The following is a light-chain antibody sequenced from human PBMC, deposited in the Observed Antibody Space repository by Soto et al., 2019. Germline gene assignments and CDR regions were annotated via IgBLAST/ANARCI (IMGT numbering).Light chain of an antibody. V-gene: IGKV3-20*01. J-gene: IGKJ1*01. Sequence: EIVLTQPPGTLSLSPGERATLSCRASQSVSSSYLAWYQQNPGQAPSILIYGASSRATGIPDRFSGSGSGTDFTLTISRMEPEDFAVYYCQQDGSSPLTFGQGTKVEIK. CDR3: QQDGSSPLT. CDR2: GAS. CDR1: QSVSSSY.